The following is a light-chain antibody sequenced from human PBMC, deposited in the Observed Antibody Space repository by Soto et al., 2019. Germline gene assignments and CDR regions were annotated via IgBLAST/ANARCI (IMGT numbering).Light chain of an antibody. CDR3: QQSYSTPLT. CDR1: QSISSY. J-gene: IGKJ4*01. V-gene: IGKV1-39*01. CDR2: AAS. Sequence: DIQMTQSPSSLSASVGDRVTITCRASQSISSYLNWYQQKPGKAPKLLIYAASSFQSGVPSRFSGSGSGTDFTLTISSLQPEDFVTYYCQQSYSTPLTFGGGTKVEMK.